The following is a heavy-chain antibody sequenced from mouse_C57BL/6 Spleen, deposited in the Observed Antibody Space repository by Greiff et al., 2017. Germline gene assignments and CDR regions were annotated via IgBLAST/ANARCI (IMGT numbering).Heavy chain of an antibody. CDR3: ARFGYYFDY. V-gene: IGHV1-63*01. Sequence: QVQLKESGAELVRPGTSVKMSCKASGYTFTNYWIGWAKQRPGHGLEWIGDIYPGGGYTNYNEKFKGQATLTADKSSSTAYMQFSSLTSEDSAIYYCARFGYYFDYWGQGTTLTVSS. J-gene: IGHJ2*01. D-gene: IGHD2-2*01. CDR2: IYPGGGYT. CDR1: GYTFTNYW.